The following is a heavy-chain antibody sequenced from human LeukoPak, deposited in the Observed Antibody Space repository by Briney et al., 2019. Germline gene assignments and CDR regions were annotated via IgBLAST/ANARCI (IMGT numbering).Heavy chain of an antibody. J-gene: IGHJ3*02. V-gene: IGHV1-18*01. CDR3: ANYYGSGSYAFDI. CDR2: ISAYNGNT. D-gene: IGHD3-10*01. Sequence: ASVKVSCKASGYTFTSYGISWVRQAPGQGLEWMGWISAYNGNTNYAQKLQGRVTMTTDTSTSTVYMELRSLRSDDTAVYYCANYYGSGSYAFDIWGQGTMVTVSS. CDR1: GYTFTSYG.